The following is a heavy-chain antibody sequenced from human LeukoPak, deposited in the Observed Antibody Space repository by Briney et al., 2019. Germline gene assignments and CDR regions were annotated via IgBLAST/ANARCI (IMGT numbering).Heavy chain of an antibody. CDR3: ASGYDTSGENAFDI. V-gene: IGHV4-59*01. J-gene: IGHJ3*02. CDR1: GGSISSYH. D-gene: IGHD3-22*01. CDR2: VYYRGST. Sequence: SETLSLTCTVSGGSISSYHWSWIRQPPGKGLEWIGYVYYRGSTNYNPSLKSRVTISVDTSKNQFSLKLRSVTAADTAVYYCASGYDTSGENAFDIWGQGTMVTVSS.